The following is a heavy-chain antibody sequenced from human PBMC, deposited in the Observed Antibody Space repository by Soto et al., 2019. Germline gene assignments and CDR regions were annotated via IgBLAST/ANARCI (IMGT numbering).Heavy chain of an antibody. CDR3: AQKVVVATLVMAY. Sequence: SETLSLTCAVYGGSFSGYYWSWIRQPPGKGLEWIGEINHSGSTNYNPSLKSRVTISVDTSKNQFSLKLSSVTAADTAVYYCAQKVVVATLVMAYWGQGTLVTVSS. CDR1: GGSFSGYY. D-gene: IGHD2-15*01. J-gene: IGHJ4*02. CDR2: INHSGST. V-gene: IGHV4-34*01.